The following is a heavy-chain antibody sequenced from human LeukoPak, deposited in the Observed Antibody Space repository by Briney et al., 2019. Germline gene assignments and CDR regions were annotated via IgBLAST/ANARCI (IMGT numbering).Heavy chain of an antibody. V-gene: IGHV1-8*01. CDR2: MNPNSGNT. Sequence: ASVKVSCKASGYSFTSYDINWVRQATGQGLEWMGWMNPNSGNTGSAQKFQGRVTMTRNTSISTAYMELSNLRSEDTAVYYCARRVAAGGTCMGYWGQGISVAVSA. D-gene: IGHD6-13*01. J-gene: IGHJ4*02. CDR1: GYSFTSYD. CDR3: ARRVAAGGTCMGY.